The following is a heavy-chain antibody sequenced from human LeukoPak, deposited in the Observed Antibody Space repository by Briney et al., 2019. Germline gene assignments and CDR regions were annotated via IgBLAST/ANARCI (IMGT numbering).Heavy chain of an antibody. V-gene: IGHV4-59*01. CDR2: KHYSGST. J-gene: IGHJ4*02. CDR1: GGSISGNS. Sequence: SETLSLTCTVSGGSISGNSWSWIRQSPGKGLEWIGYKHYSGSTNYNPSLKSRATISVDTSKNQLSLNLSSLTAADTAVYYCARVPLAQGQFEYWGQGTLVTVSS. CDR3: ARVPLAQGQFEY.